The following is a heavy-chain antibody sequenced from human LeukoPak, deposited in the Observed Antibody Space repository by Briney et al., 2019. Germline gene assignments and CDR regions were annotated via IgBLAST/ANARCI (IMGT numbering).Heavy chain of an antibody. CDR2: IYYSGST. V-gene: IGHV4-28*01. CDR3: ARSMGGRQAWYFDL. CDR1: GYXISSSNC. D-gene: IGHD2-8*01. Sequence: SDTLSLTCAVSGYXISSSNCWGWIRQPPGKGLEWIGYIYYSGSTYYNPSLKSRVTMSVDTSKNQFSLKLSSVTAVDTAVYYCARSMGGRQAWYFDLWGRGTLVTVSS. J-gene: IGHJ2*01.